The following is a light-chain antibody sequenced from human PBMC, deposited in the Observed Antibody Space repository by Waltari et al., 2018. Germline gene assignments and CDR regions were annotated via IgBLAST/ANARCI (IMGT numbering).Light chain of an antibody. CDR1: ENVNNY. CDR2: KAS. Sequence: DFQMTQSPSSLSASVGDRVTITCRASENVNNYLNWYQQKPGKAPKLLIYKASTLQSGVPSRFSGSGSGTDYTFTISSLQSEDVATYYCQHGYGTPFTFGPGTKLDIK. V-gene: IGKV1-39*01. J-gene: IGKJ3*01. CDR3: QHGYGTPFT.